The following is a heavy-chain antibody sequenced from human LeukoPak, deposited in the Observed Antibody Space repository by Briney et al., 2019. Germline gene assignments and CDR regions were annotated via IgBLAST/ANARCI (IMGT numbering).Heavy chain of an antibody. CDR3: ARDRYCTNGVCFLYGMDV. J-gene: IGHJ6*02. V-gene: IGHV3-7*01. CDR1: GFTFSSYW. D-gene: IGHD2-8*01. CDR2: IKQDGSEK. Sequence: PGGSLRLSCAASGFTFSSYWMSWVRQAPGKGLEWVASIKQDGSEKYYVDSVKGRFTISRDNAKNSLYLQMNSLRAEDTAVYYCARDRYCTNGVCFLYGMDVWGQGTTVTVSS.